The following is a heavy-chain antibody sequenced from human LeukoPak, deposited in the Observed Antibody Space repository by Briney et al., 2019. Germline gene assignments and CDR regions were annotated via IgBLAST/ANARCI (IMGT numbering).Heavy chain of an antibody. CDR1: GDSISPYY. CDR2: LHYSGST. D-gene: IGHD6-13*01. Sequence: PSETLSLTCSVSGDSISPYYWGWLRQPPGKGLEWIGYLHYSGSTNYNPSLKSRVTISVDTSKNQFSLKLSSVTAADTAVYYCSRRSRAAAGGAFDIWGQGTRVTVS. CDR3: SRRSRAAAGGAFDI. V-gene: IGHV4-59*01. J-gene: IGHJ3*02.